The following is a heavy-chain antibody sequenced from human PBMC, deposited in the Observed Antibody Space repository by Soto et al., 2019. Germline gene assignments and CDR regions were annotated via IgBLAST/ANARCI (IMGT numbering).Heavy chain of an antibody. D-gene: IGHD3-3*01. CDR2: IIPIFGTA. CDR1: GGTFSSYA. J-gene: IGHJ6*02. CDR3: AHPGYDFWSGYSTYYYYYGMDV. V-gene: IGHV1-69*06. Sequence: GASVKFSCKASGGTFSSYAISWVRQAPGQGLEWMGGIIPIFGTANYAQKFQGRVTITADKSTSTAYMELSSLRSEDTAVYYCAHPGYDFWSGYSTYYYYYGMDVWGQGTTVTVSS.